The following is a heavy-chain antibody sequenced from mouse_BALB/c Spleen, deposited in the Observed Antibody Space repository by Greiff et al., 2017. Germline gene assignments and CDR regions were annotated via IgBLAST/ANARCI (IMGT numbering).Heavy chain of an antibody. CDR1: GFSLNSYG. Sequence: VKLMESGPGLVAPSQSLSITCNVSGFSLNSYGVHWVRQPPGKGLEWLGVIWAGGSTNYNSALMYRLSISKDNSKSQVFLKMNSLQTDDTAMYYCARDRDYDAMDYWGQGTSVTVSS. J-gene: IGHJ4*01. CDR2: IWAGGST. CDR3: ARDRDYDAMDY. D-gene: IGHD1-1*02. V-gene: IGHV2-9*02.